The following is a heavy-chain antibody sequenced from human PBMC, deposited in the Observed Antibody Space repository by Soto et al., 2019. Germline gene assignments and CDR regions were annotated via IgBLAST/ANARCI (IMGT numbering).Heavy chain of an antibody. CDR2: ISAYNGNT. Sequence: ASVKVSCKASGYTFTSYGISWVRQAPGQGFEWMGWISAYNGNTNYAQKLQGRVTMTTDTSTSTAYMELRSLRSDDTAVYYCARDNENYGSGSFYYYYYGMDVWGQGTTVTVSS. J-gene: IGHJ6*02. CDR1: GYTFTSYG. CDR3: ARDNENYGSGSFYYYYYGMDV. V-gene: IGHV1-18*04. D-gene: IGHD3-10*01.